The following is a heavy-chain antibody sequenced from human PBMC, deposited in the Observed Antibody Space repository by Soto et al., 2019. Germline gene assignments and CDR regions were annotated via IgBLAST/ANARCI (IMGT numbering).Heavy chain of an antibody. CDR1: GGSISSGGYY. J-gene: IGHJ4*02. V-gene: IGHV4-31*03. Sequence: PSETLSLTCTVSGGSISSGGYYWSWIRQHPGKGLEWVGYIFYSETTNHNPSLQSRVTMSADTSKNQFSLNLSSVTAADTAVYYCARGKWWTMHYGDYLYYFDYWGQGTLVTVSS. D-gene: IGHD4-17*01. CDR2: IFYSETT. CDR3: ARGKWWTMHYGDYLYYFDY.